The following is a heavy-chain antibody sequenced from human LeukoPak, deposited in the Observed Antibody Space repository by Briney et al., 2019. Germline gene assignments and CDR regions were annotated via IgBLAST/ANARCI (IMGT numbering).Heavy chain of an antibody. D-gene: IGHD3-10*01. CDR3: ARVITMVRGVILPYYYYYMDV. Sequence: PSETLSLTCAVYGGSFSRYYWTWIRQPPGKGLEWIGEINHSGSANYNPSLKSRVTISVDTSKNQFSLKLSSVTAADTAVYYCARVITMVRGVILPYYYYYMDVWGKGTTVTVSS. J-gene: IGHJ6*03. V-gene: IGHV4-34*01. CDR2: INHSGSA. CDR1: GGSFSRYY.